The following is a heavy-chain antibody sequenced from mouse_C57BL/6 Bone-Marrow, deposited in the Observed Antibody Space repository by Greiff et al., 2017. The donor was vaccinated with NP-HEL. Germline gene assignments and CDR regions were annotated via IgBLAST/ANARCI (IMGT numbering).Heavy chain of an antibody. CDR1: GFTFSSYA. D-gene: IGHD1-1*01. V-gene: IGHV5-4*03. Sequence: EVKLVESGGGLVKPGGSLKLSCAASGFTFSSYAMSWVRQTPEKRLEWVATISDGGSYTYYPDNVKGRYTISRDNAKNKLYLQMSLLMSEDTAMYYCARGLTTVVAKAYWGQGTLVTVSA. CDR3: ARGLTTVVAKAY. CDR2: ISDGGSYT. J-gene: IGHJ3*01.